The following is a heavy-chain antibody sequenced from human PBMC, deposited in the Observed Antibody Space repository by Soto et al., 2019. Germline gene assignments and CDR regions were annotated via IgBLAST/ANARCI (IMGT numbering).Heavy chain of an antibody. CDR1: GESFSDYSHF. Sequence: SETLSLTCAVDGESFSDYSHFWVWIRQPPGKGREWSGEIEHRGDTNYNPSLKSRVTISLDTSQNQFSLKVNSVTAADSAVYYFARWRLEVFTMRTYYYGMDVWGQGTTVTVS. CDR3: ARWRLEVFTMRTYYYGMDV. D-gene: IGHD3-10*02. CDR2: IEHRGDT. J-gene: IGHJ6*02. V-gene: IGHV4-34*01.